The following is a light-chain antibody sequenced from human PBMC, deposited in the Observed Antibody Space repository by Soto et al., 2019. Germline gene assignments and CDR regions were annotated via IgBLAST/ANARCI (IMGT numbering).Light chain of an antibody. CDR1: SSDVGSYNL. V-gene: IGLV2-23*01. CDR2: EGS. Sequence: QSALTQPASVSGSPGQSITISCTGTSSDVGSYNLVSWYQQHPGKAPKLMIYEGSKRPSGVSNRFSGSKSGNTASLTISGLQAEDEADYYCETWDSITRVFGGGTKLTVL. J-gene: IGLJ2*01. CDR3: ETWDSITRV.